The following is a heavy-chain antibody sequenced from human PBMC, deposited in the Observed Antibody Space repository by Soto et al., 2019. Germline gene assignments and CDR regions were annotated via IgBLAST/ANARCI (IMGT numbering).Heavy chain of an antibody. Sequence: QVQLQESGPGLVKPSQTLSLTCTVSGGSISRGGYYWSWNRQHPGKVLEWIGSIYYGGSTNYNPSLKRRATIPVDKTKNQFSLKMSSVAAADTAVYDCATGVLHWAQGTLVTVSS. V-gene: IGHV4-31*03. CDR3: ATGVLH. D-gene: IGHD3-10*01. J-gene: IGHJ4*02. CDR2: IYYGGST. CDR1: GGSISRGGYY.